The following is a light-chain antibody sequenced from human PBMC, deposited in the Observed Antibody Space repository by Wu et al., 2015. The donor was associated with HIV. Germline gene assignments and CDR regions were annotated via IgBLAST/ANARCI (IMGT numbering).Light chain of an antibody. CDR3: QQYNNWPNS. CDR2: GAS. J-gene: IGKJ2*03. Sequence: EIVMTQSPATLSVSPGERATLSCRASQSVSSNLAWYQQKPGQAPRLLIYGASTRATGIPARFSGSGSGTEFTLTISSLQSEDFAVYYCQQYNNWPNSFGQGTKLGDQT. V-gene: IGKV3-15*01. CDR1: QSVSSN.